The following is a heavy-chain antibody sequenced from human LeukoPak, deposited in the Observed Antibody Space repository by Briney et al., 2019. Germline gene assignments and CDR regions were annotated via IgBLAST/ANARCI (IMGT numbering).Heavy chain of an antibody. D-gene: IGHD4-17*01. CDR3: ARVGGYYGDYAWFDP. CDR2: IYYSGSA. J-gene: IGHJ5*02. CDR1: GGSISSSSYY. Sequence: SETLSLTCTVSGGSISSSSYYWGWIRQPPGKGLEWIGSIYYSGSAYYNPSLKSRVTISVNTSKNQFSLKLSSVTAADTAVYYCARVGGYYGDYAWFDPWGQGTLVTVSS. V-gene: IGHV4-39*07.